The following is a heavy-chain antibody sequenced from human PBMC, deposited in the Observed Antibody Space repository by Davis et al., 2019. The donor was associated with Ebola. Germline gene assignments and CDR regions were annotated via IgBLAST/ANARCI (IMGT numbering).Heavy chain of an antibody. J-gene: IGHJ3*02. V-gene: IGHV4-39*02. Sequence: PSETLSLTCTVSGGSISSSSYYWGWIRQPPGKGLEWIGSIYYSGSTYYNPSLKSRVTISVDTSKNQFSLKLSSVTAADTAVYYCARELSSFVAPGAFDIWGQGTMVTVSS. CDR1: GGSISSSSYY. CDR2: IYYSGST. CDR3: ARELSSFVAPGAFDI. D-gene: IGHD3-10*01.